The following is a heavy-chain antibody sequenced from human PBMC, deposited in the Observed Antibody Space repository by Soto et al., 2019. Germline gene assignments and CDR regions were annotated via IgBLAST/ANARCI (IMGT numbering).Heavy chain of an antibody. V-gene: IGHV3-74*01. Sequence: EVQLVESGGGLVQPGGSLRLSCAASGFTFSTYWMHWVRQAPGEGLVWVSRIKTDGSSTSYADSVKGRFTISRDNAKNTMYLHMNSLRAEDTAVYYCARVGVGHYESDYRGQGTLVTVSS. CDR3: ARVGVGHYESDY. J-gene: IGHJ4*02. D-gene: IGHD3-16*01. CDR2: IKTDGSST. CDR1: GFTFSTYW.